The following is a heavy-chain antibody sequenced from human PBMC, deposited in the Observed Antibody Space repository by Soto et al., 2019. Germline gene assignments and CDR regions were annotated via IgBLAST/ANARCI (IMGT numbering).Heavy chain of an antibody. CDR3: ARVYCGGDCFSGGDFDY. Sequence: QVQLVQSGTEVKKAGSAVKVSCKTSGYTFTTYGISWIRQAPGQGLEWIAGISVYNGDTNYAQNVQGRVTMTNDTLVTIAYLEVRSLRSDDTAVYYCARVYCGGDCFSGGDFDYWGQGTLVTVS. D-gene: IGHD2-21*01. V-gene: IGHV1-18*01. CDR1: GYTFTTYG. CDR2: ISVYNGDT. J-gene: IGHJ4*02.